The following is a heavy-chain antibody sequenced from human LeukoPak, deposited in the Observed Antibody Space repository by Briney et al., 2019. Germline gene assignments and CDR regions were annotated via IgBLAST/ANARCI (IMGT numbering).Heavy chain of an antibody. CDR1: GGSISSYY. CDR3: ARGAGPYYYDRNSYKSV. V-gene: IGHV4-59*01. Sequence: ASETLSLTCTVSGGSISSYYWSWIRQPPGKGLEWIAYIYYSGYTNYNPSLKSRVTISVDTSKNQFSLKLSSVTAADTAVYYCARGAGPYYYDRNSYKSVWGQGALVTVSS. J-gene: IGHJ4*02. D-gene: IGHD3-9*01. CDR2: IYYSGYT.